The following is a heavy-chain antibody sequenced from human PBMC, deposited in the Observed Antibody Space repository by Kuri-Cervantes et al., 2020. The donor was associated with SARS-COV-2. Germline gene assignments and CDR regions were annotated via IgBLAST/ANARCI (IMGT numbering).Heavy chain of an antibody. CDR2: VNPNSGGT. J-gene: IGHJ3*02. CDR1: GYTFTGYY. Sequence: ASVKVSCKASGYTFTGYYMHWVRQAPGQGLEWTGWVNPNSGGTNYAQKFQGRVTMTRDTSISTAYMELSRLRSDDTAVYYCARAFKYGHIWFGELTNAFDIWGQGTMVTVSS. CDR3: ARAFKYGHIWFGELTNAFDI. D-gene: IGHD3-10*01. V-gene: IGHV1-2*02.